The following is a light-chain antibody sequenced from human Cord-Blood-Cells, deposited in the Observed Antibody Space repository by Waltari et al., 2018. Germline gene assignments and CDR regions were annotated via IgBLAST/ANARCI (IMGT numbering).Light chain of an antibody. Sequence: EIVMTQSPATLSVSPGERATLSCRASQSVSSNLAWYQQKPGQAPRLLIYGASTRATGIPASLSGSGSGTEFTLTISSLQSEDFAVYYCQQFNNWPLTWTFGQGTKVEIK. CDR1: QSVSSN. V-gene: IGKV3-15*01. CDR3: QQFNNWPLTWT. J-gene: IGKJ1*01. CDR2: GAS.